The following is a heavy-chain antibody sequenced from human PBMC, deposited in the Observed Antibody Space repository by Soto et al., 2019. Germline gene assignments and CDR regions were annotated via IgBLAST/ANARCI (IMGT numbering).Heavy chain of an antibody. J-gene: IGHJ4*02. D-gene: IGHD2-15*01. CDR3: VRTSLVVAAAAREDY. Sequence: EVQLVESGGGLVQPGGSLRLSCAASGFTFSSYWMHWVRQAPGKGLVWVSRINSDGSSTSYADSVKGRFTISRDNAKNTPYLQMNMLRAEDTAVYYCVRTSLVVAAAAREDYWGQGTLVTVSS. CDR1: GFTFSSYW. V-gene: IGHV3-74*01. CDR2: INSDGSST.